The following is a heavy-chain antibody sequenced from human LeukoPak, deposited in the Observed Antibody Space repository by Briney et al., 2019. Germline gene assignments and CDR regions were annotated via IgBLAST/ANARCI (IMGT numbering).Heavy chain of an antibody. Sequence: GGSLRLSCAASGFTFSSYAMSWVRQAPGKGLEWVSAISTSGNSTYYADSVQGRFTFSRDNSKNTLYLQMSSLRAEDTAVYYCAARYSYGYAIDYWGQGTLVTVSS. CDR1: GFTFSSYA. V-gene: IGHV3-23*01. CDR3: AARYSYGYAIDY. CDR2: ISTSGNST. J-gene: IGHJ4*02. D-gene: IGHD5-18*01.